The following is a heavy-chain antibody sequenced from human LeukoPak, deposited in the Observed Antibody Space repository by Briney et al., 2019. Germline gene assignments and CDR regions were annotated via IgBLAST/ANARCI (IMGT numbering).Heavy chain of an antibody. J-gene: IGHJ4*02. CDR2: IKQDGSEK. CDR1: GFTFSSYW. CDR3: ARGPRYCSSTSCSRGFDY. V-gene: IGHV3-7*01. Sequence: GGSLRLSCAASGFTFSSYWMSWVRQAPGKGLEWVAHIKQDGSEKYYVDSVKGRFTISRDNAKNSLYLQMNSLRAEDTAVYYCARGPRYCSSTSCSRGFDYWGQGTLVTVSS. D-gene: IGHD2-2*01.